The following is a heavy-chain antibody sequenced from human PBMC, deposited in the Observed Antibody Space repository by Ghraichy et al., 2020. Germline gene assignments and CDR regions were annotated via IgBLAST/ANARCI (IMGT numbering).Heavy chain of an antibody. CDR3: ATFPRELLVVLV. Sequence: SQTLSLTCTVSGGSISNGGYYWSWIRQHPGKGLEWIGYIYDSGTYYNPSLKSRVTISLDTSKNQFSLKLTSVTAADTAVYYCATFPRELLVVLVWGQGTLVTVSS. D-gene: IGHD1-26*01. CDR1: GGSISNGGYY. V-gene: IGHV4-31*03. CDR2: IYDSGT. J-gene: IGHJ4*02.